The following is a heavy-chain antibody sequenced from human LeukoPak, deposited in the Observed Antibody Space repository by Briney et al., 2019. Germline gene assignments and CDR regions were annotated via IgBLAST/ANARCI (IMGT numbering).Heavy chain of an antibody. CDR2: ISGSGGST. J-gene: IGHJ4*02. Sequence: PGGSLRLSCAASGFTFSSYAMNWVRQAPGKGLEWVSAISGSGGSTYYADSVKGRFTISRDNSKNTLYLQMNSLRAEDTAVYYCAKDPYDTPYYFDYWGQGTLVTVSS. V-gene: IGHV3-23*01. CDR1: GFTFSSYA. D-gene: IGHD3-9*01. CDR3: AKDPYDTPYYFDY.